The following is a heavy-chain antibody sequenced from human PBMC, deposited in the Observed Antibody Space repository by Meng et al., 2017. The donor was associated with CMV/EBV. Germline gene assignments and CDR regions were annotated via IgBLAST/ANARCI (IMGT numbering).Heavy chain of an antibody. J-gene: IGHJ4*01. D-gene: IGHD3-3*01. CDR3: TTDSPVTIFGVLIWGYFDQ. CDR2: ISSSSSYI. CDR1: GFTFSSYS. Sequence: GGSLRLSCAASGFTFSSYSMNWVRQAPGKGLEWVSSISSSSSYIYYADSVKGRFTISRDNAKNSLYLQMNSLKTEDTAVYYCTTDSPVTIFGVLIWGYFDQWGHGTLVTVSS. V-gene: IGHV3-21*03.